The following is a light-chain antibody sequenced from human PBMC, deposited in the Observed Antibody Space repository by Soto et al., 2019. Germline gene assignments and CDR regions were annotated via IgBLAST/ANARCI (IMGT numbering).Light chain of an antibody. CDR3: HQSGSSPT. V-gene: IGKV3-20*01. CDR2: ATS. CDR1: PGVNTKD. J-gene: IGKJ1*01. Sequence: VLTQSPGTLYLSPGERAILSCRASPGVNTKDLAWYQHKSGQTPRILIYATSTRAAGVPDRFSGSGSGTDFTLIVAGLQPEDFAMYYCHQSGSSPTFGQGTKVEVK.